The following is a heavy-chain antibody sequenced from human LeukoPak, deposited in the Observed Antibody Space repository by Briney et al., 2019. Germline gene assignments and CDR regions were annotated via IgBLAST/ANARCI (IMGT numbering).Heavy chain of an antibody. J-gene: IGHJ6*03. V-gene: IGHV1-69*06. Sequence: ASVKVSCKASGGTFSSYAISWVRQAPGQGLEWMGGIIPIFGTTNYAQKFQDRVTITADKSTSTAYMELSSLRSEDTAVYYCAREGQVWSHYYYYYMDVWGKGTTVTVSS. D-gene: IGHD5-18*01. CDR2: IIPIFGTT. CDR1: GGTFSSYA. CDR3: AREGQVWSHYYYYYMDV.